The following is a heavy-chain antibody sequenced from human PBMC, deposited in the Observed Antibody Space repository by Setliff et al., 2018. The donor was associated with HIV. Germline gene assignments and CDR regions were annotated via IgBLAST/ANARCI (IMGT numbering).Heavy chain of an antibody. J-gene: IGHJ4*02. CDR1: GGSFAASH. V-gene: IGHV4-34*01. CDR3: ATDHVTMAGTRFDF. Sequence: ETLSLTCAVYGGSFAASHWSWIRQSPGKGLEWVGEISHSGDTKYTPSLKGRLTISIDTSKKQFSLRLKSVTAADAAVYYCATDHVTMAGTRFDFWGQGTPVTVSS. CDR2: ISHSGDT. D-gene: IGHD6-19*01.